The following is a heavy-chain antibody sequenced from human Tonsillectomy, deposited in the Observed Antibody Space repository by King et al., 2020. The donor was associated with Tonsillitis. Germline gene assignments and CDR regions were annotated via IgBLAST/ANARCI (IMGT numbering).Heavy chain of an antibody. CDR3: AKDYSLRLEAFDY. J-gene: IGHJ4*02. V-gene: IGHV3-9*01. CDR1: GFTFDDYA. D-gene: IGHD3-16*01. CDR2: ISWNSGTT. Sequence: VQLVESGGGLVQPGRSLRLSCAASGFTFDDYAMHWVRQAPGKGLEWVSGISWNSGTTGYADPVKGRFTISRDNAKNSLYLQMNSLRPEDTALYYCAKDYSLRLEAFDYWGQGTRVTVSS.